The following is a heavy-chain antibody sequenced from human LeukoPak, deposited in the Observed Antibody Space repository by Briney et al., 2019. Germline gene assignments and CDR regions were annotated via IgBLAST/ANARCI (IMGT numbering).Heavy chain of an antibody. D-gene: IGHD3-22*01. Sequence: PGGSLRLSCAASGFTFSSYSMNWVRQAPGKGLEWVSSISSSSSYIYYADSVKGRFTISRDNAKNSLYLQMNSLRAEDTAVYYCARAPIVGGPGVAFDIWGQGTMVTVSS. J-gene: IGHJ3*02. CDR3: ARAPIVGGPGVAFDI. CDR2: ISSSSSYI. CDR1: GFTFSSYS. V-gene: IGHV3-21*01.